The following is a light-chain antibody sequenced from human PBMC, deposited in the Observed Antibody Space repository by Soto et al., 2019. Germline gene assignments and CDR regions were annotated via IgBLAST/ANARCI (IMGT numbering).Light chain of an antibody. Sequence: EIVLTQSPVTLSLSPGERATLSCRASRSFASSYLGWYQQKPGQAPRLLIYAASTRATGIPDRFSGSGSGTEFTLTIISLQSQDLAVYHCQQYNNWPGWTFGQGTKVDIK. V-gene: IGKV3D-15*01. CDR3: QQYNNWPGWT. CDR2: AAS. CDR1: RSFASSY. J-gene: IGKJ1*01.